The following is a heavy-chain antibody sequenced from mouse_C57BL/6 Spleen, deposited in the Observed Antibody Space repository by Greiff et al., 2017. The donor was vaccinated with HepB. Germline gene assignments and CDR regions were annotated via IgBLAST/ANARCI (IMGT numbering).Heavy chain of an antibody. CDR3: ARWDDYEGVFAY. CDR1: GYTFTSYW. CDR2: IDPSDSYT. D-gene: IGHD2-4*01. V-gene: IGHV1-59*01. J-gene: IGHJ3*01. Sequence: VQLQQPGAELVRPGTSVKLSCKASGYTFTSYWMHWVKQRPGQGLEWIGVIDPSDSYTNYNQKFKGKATLTVDTSSSTAYMQLSSLTSEDSAVYYCARWDDYEGVFAYWGQGTLVTVSA.